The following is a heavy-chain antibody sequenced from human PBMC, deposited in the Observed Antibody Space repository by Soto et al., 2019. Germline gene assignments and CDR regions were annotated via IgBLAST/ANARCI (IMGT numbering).Heavy chain of an antibody. V-gene: IGHV4-59*01. Sequence: PSETLSLTCTVSGGSISSYYWSWIRQPPGKGLEWIGYIYYSGSTNYNPSLKSRVTISVDTSKNQFSLKLSSVTAADTAVYYCARHTAMVMNYFDYWGQGTLVTVS. J-gene: IGHJ4*02. CDR3: ARHTAMVMNYFDY. CDR2: IYYSGST. CDR1: GGSISSYY. D-gene: IGHD5-18*01.